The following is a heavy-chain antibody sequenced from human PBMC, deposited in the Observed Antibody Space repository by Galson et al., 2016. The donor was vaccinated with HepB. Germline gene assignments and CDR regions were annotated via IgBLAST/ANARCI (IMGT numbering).Heavy chain of an antibody. J-gene: IGHJ4*02. CDR3: AGGRGWLIDH. D-gene: IGHD6-19*01. Sequence: SLRLSCAASGFTFSSYGMHWVRQAPGKGLEWVAIIKQDASEKYYVDSVKGRLTISRDNARKSLYLQMDSLTADDTAVYFCAGGRGWLIDHCGQGIAVTVSS. CDR2: IKQDASEK. CDR1: GFTFSSYG. V-gene: IGHV3-7*03.